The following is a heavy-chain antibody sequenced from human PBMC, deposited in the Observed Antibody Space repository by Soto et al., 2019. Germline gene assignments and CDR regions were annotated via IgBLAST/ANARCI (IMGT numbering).Heavy chain of an antibody. J-gene: IGHJ4*02. CDR3: ARGSDYTSSFDY. D-gene: IGHD3-16*01. CDR1: GGSFSGYT. CDR2: INHSGAT. V-gene: IGHV4-34*01. Sequence: QVQLQQWGAGLLKPSETLSLTCAVYGGSFSGYTWIWIRQPPGKGLEWIGEINHSGATNHNPSLKSRVIISFDTSKKQFSLRLTSVTAADTAVYYCARGSDYTSSFDYWGQGTLVTVSS.